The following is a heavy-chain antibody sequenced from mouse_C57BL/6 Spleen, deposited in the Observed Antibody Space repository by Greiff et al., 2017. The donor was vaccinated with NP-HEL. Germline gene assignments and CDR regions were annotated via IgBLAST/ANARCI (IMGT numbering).Heavy chain of an antibody. CDR3: ARRFTVVPYYYAMDY. V-gene: IGHV5-4*03. D-gene: IGHD1-1*01. J-gene: IGHJ4*01. CDR2: ISDGGSST. CDR1: GFTFSSYA. Sequence: EVKLVESGGGLVKPGGSLKLSCAASGFTFSSYAMSWVRQTPEKRLEWVATISDGGSSTYYPDNVKGRFTISRDNAKNNLYLQMSHLKSEDTAMYYCARRFTVVPYYYAMDYWGQGTSVTVSS.